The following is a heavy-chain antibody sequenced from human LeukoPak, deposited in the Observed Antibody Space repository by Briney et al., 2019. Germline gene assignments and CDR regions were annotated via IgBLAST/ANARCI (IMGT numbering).Heavy chain of an antibody. V-gene: IGHV3-9*01. CDR1: GFTFDDYA. D-gene: IGHD3-9*01. Sequence: PGRSLRLSCAASGFTFDDYAMHWVRQAPGKGLEWVSGISWNSGSIGYADSVKGRFTISRDNAKNSLYLQMNSLRAEDTALYYCTTESYYDILTGYLNFDYWGQGTLVTVSS. CDR2: ISWNSGSI. CDR3: TTESYYDILTGYLNFDY. J-gene: IGHJ4*02.